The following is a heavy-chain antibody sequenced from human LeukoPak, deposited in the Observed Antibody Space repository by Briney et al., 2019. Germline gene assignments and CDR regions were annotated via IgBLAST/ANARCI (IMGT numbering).Heavy chain of an antibody. CDR2: IYYSGST. CDR1: GGSISSYY. Sequence: PSETLSLTCTVSGGSISSYYWSWIRQPPGKGLEWIGYIYYSGSTNYNPSLKSRVTISVDTSKNQFSLKLSSVTAADTAVYYCARNPPEVYYYYYMDVWGKGTTVTVSS. V-gene: IGHV4-59*08. CDR3: ARNPPEVYYYYYMDV. J-gene: IGHJ6*03.